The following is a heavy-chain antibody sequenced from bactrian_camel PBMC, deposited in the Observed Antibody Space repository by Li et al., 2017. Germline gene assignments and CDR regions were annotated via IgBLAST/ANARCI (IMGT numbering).Heavy chain of an antibody. CDR3: AADAPWYSGACRYNF. CDR1: GQMYDTTYC. J-gene: IGHJ4*01. D-gene: IGHD1*01. V-gene: IGHV3S54*01. CDR2: IFTAAGDT. Sequence: QLVESGGGSVQPGGSLTLSCAASGQMYDTTYCMGWFRQAPGKEREVVAAIFTAAGDTHYAASVKGRLTISQDNNNHTSSLQMNNLKAEDTAIYYCAADAPWYSGACRYNFLGQGTQVTVS.